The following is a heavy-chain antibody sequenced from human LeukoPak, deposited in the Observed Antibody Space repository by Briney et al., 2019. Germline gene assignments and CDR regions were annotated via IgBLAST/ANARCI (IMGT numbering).Heavy chain of an antibody. CDR2: IYSGGST. Sequence: PGGSLRLSCAASGFTVSSNYMSWVRQAPGKGLEWVSVIYSGGSTYYADSVKGRFTISRDNSKNTLYLQMNSLRAEDTAVYYCARDDGDYDTRSGMDVRGQGTTVTVSS. D-gene: IGHD3-22*01. J-gene: IGHJ6*02. CDR3: ARDDGDYDTRSGMDV. V-gene: IGHV3-53*01. CDR1: GFTVSSNY.